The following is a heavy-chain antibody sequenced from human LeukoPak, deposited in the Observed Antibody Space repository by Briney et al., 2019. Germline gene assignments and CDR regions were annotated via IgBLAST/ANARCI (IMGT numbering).Heavy chain of an antibody. D-gene: IGHD4-17*01. CDR2: ISSSGSTI. CDR1: GFTFSDYY. V-gene: IGHV3-11*01. Sequence: GGSLRLSCAASGFTFSDYYMSWIRQAPGKGLEGVSYISSSGSTIYYADSVKGRFTISRDNAKNSLYLQMNSLRAEDTAVYYCARDDAGGDSRDYFDYWGQGTLVTASS. CDR3: ARDDAGGDSRDYFDY. J-gene: IGHJ4*02.